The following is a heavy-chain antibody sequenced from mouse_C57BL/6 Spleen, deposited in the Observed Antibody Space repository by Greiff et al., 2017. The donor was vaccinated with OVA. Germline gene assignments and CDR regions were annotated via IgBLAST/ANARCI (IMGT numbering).Heavy chain of an antibody. CDR3: ARQHYYAMDY. Sequence: VQLQQPGAELVRPGSSVKLSCKASGYTFTSYWMDWVKQRPGQGLEWIGNIYPSDSETHYNQKFKDKATLTVDKSSSTAYMQLSSLTSEDSAVYYCARQHYYAMDYWGQGTSVTVSS. CDR2: IYPSDSET. J-gene: IGHJ4*01. CDR1: GYTFTSYW. V-gene: IGHV1-61*01.